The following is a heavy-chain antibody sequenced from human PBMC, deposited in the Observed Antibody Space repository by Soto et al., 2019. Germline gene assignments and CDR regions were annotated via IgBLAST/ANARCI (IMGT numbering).Heavy chain of an antibody. D-gene: IGHD1-1*01. J-gene: IGHJ1*01. CDR3: ARGIQRTYTALDF. Sequence: ASVKVSCKASGYSFTTYYRHWVRQAPGQGLEWMGMINPNGGATTYVQKFQGRVTMTTDTSTSTVYMELSSLRFDDTAVYYCARGIQRTYTALDFWGQGALVAFSS. V-gene: IGHV1-46*01. CDR1: GYSFTTYY. CDR2: INPNGGAT.